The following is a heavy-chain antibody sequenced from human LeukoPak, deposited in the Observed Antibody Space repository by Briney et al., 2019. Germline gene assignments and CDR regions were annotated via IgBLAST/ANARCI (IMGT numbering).Heavy chain of an antibody. Sequence: SVKVSCKASGGTFSSYAISWVRQAPGQGLEWMGRIIAIFGTANYAQKFQGRVTITTDESTSTAYMELSSLRSEDTAVYYCAGDYDILTGYYHDAFDIWGQGTMVTVS. CDR3: AGDYDILTGYYHDAFDI. D-gene: IGHD3-9*01. CDR2: IIAIFGTA. J-gene: IGHJ3*02. V-gene: IGHV1-69*05. CDR1: GGTFSSYA.